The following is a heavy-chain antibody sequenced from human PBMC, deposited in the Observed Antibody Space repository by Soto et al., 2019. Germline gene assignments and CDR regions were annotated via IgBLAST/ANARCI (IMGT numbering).Heavy chain of an antibody. V-gene: IGHV3-74*01. CDR1: GFTCSSYW. CDR3: AKRDCSRSSCQYYFDY. J-gene: IGHJ4*02. Sequence: PGGSLRLSCAASGFTCSSYWRHWVRQAPGKGLVWVSRINSDGGSTTYADSVKGRFTISRDNAKNTLYLQMNSLRVEDTAVYYCAKRDCSRSSCQYYFDYRGQRTLVTVSS. D-gene: IGHD2-2*01. CDR2: INSDGGST.